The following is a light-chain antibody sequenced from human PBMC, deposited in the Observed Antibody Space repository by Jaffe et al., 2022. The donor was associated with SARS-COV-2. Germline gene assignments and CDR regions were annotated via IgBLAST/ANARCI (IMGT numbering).Light chain of an antibody. CDR3: MQFLQTPLH. CDR2: LGS. Sequence: ETVMTQSPLSLPVTPGEPASISCRSSQSLLHSDGYNYLDWYLQKPGQSPQLLIYLGSNRASGVPDRFSGSGSGTDFTLKINRVEAEDVGVYYCMQFLQTPLHFGQGTRLDIK. J-gene: IGKJ5*01. V-gene: IGKV2-28*01. CDR1: QSLLHSDGYNY.